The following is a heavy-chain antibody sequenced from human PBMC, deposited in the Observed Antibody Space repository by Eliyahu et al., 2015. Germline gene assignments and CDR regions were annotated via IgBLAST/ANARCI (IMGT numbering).Heavy chain of an antibody. CDR3: ASIRRYYYDSSGPFDY. J-gene: IGHJ4*02. V-gene: IGHV1-69*01. CDR2: MHVFGTA. Sequence: MHVFGTANYAQKFQGRVTITADESTSTAYMELSSLRSEDTAVYYCASIRRYYYDSSGPFDYWGQGTLVTVST. D-gene: IGHD3-22*01.